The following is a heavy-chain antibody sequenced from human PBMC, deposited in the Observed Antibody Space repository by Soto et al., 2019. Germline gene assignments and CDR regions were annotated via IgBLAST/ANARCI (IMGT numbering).Heavy chain of an antibody. CDR1: GDSVSSNSAA. V-gene: IGHV6-1*01. D-gene: IGHD6-6*01. CDR3: ARGVGYSSSGEDYYYGMDV. Sequence: LTCATSGDSVSSNSAAWNWIRQSPSRGLEWLGRTYYRSKWYNDYAVSVKSRITINPDTSKNQFSLQLNSVTPEDTAVYYCARGVGYSSSGEDYYYGMDVWGQGTTFNV. CDR2: TYYRSKWYN. J-gene: IGHJ6*02.